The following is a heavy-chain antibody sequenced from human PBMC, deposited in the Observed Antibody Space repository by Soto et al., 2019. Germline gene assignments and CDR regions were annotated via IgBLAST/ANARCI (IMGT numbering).Heavy chain of an antibody. CDR2: IDSSTKYT. CDR3: AREYYYTMDV. J-gene: IGHJ6*02. V-gene: IGHV3-11*05. Sequence: QVQLVESGGGLVRPGGSLRLSCEASGFTFRDYYMTWFRQAPGKGLEWISYIDSSTKYTNYADSVKGRFTISRDNAKNSLYLQMNSLRADDTAVYYWAREYYYTMDVWGQANMVTVSS. CDR1: GFTFRDYY.